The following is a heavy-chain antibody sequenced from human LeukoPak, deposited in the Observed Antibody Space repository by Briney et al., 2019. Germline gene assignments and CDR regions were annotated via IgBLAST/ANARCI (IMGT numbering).Heavy chain of an antibody. Sequence: PSETLSLTCTVSGGSISSSSYYWGWIRQPPGKGLEWIGSIYYSGSTYYNPSLKSRVTISVDTSKNQFSLKLSSVTAADTAVYYCAKDIAKFLPYSSGWRFDYWGQGTLVTVSS. CDR1: GGSISSSSYY. CDR2: IYYSGST. V-gene: IGHV4-39*02. CDR3: AKDIAKFLPYSSGWRFDY. D-gene: IGHD6-19*01. J-gene: IGHJ4*02.